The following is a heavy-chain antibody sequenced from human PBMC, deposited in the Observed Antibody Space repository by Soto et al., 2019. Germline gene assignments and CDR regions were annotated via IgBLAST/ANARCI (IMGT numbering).Heavy chain of an antibody. CDR1: GGSISSSKW. V-gene: IGHV4-4*02. Sequence: QVQLQESGPGLVKPSGTLSLTCAVSGGSISSSKWWSWVRQPPGKGLEWIGEIYDSGTTNYNASLKSRVNISIGKSKNQFSLQLSSVTAADTAVYYCATPIFGVVTSWWNDAFDIWGQGTMVTVSS. J-gene: IGHJ3*02. D-gene: IGHD3-3*01. CDR3: ATPIFGVVTSWWNDAFDI. CDR2: IYDSGTT.